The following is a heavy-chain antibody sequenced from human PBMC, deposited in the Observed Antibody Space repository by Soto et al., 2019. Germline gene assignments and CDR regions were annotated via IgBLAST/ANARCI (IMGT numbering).Heavy chain of an antibody. J-gene: IGHJ5*02. CDR1: GGSISSSSYY. CDR3: ARSAASFGGASYLGA. CDR2: FNPGGST. D-gene: IGHD1-26*01. V-gene: IGHV4-39*01. Sequence: SETLSLTCTVSGGSISSSSYYWGWIRQPPGKGLEWIGEFNPGGSTNYNPSLKSRLTISADRSTSQVSLRLTSVTAADAAVYFCARSAASFGGASYLGAWGQGTLVTVSS.